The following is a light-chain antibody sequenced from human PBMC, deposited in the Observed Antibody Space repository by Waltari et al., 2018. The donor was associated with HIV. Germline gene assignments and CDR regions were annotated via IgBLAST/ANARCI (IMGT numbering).Light chain of an antibody. CDR2: DTG. Sequence: QSVLTQPPSVSAAPGQKVPISCSGSSSNIGRNSVFWYQQLPGTAPKLLIFDTGERPSGITDRFSGSKSGTSATLGITGLQTGDEADYYCGTWDSSLSALVFGGGTKLTVL. CDR1: SSNIGRNS. CDR3: GTWDSSLSALV. J-gene: IGLJ2*01. V-gene: IGLV1-51*01.